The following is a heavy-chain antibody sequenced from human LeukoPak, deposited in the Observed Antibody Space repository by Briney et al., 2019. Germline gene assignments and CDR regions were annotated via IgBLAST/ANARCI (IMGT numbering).Heavy chain of an antibody. CDR2: ISYDGSNK. J-gene: IGHJ4*02. D-gene: IGHD3-22*01. Sequence: GGSLRLSCAASGFTFSSYGMHWVRQAPGKGLEWVAVISYDGSNKYYADSVKGRFTISRDNSKNTLYLQMNSLRAEDTAVYYCAKDTSMIVVVTNIDYWGQGTLVTVSS. CDR3: AKDTSMIVVVTNIDY. V-gene: IGHV3-30*18. CDR1: GFTFSSYG.